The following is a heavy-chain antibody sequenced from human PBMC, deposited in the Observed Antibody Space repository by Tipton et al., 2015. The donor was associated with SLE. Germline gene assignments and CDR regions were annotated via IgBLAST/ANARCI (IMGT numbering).Heavy chain of an antibody. CDR1: GGSMNTYY. CDR3: ARAYGLASPGSFDY. Sequence: TLSLTCTASGGSMNTYYWSWIRQPPGKGLEWIGYIYYSGTTNYNSSLKSRVTISVDTSKNQFSLKLTSVTAAGTAIYYCARAYGLASPGSFDYWGQGALVIVSS. D-gene: IGHD5-24*01. V-gene: IGHV4-59*08. J-gene: IGHJ4*02. CDR2: IYYSGTT.